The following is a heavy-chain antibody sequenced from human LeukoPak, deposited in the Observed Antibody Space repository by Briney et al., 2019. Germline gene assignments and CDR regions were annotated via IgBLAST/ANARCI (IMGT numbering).Heavy chain of an antibody. CDR2: ISHSGYTT. J-gene: IGHJ4*02. CDR3: AKIMALYCSGGSCNEIDY. D-gene: IGHD2-15*01. Sequence: GGSLRLSCAASGFTFSNYAMSWVRQAPGKGLEWVSTISHSGYTTYYADSVKGRFTISRDSSKKTLYVQMNRLRADDTAVYYCAKIMALYCSGGSCNEIDYWGQGTLVTVSS. CDR1: GFTFSNYA. V-gene: IGHV3-23*01.